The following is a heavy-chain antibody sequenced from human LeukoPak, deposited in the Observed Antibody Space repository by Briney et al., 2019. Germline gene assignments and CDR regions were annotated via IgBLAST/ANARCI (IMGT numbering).Heavy chain of an antibody. V-gene: IGHV1-2*02. Sequence: ASVKVSCKASGYTFTGYYMHWVRQAPGQGLEWMGWINPNSGGTNYAQKFQGRVTMTRDTSISTAYMELRSLRSDDTAVYYCARARSSSWYNWFDPWGQGTLVTVSS. J-gene: IGHJ5*02. CDR1: GYTFTGYY. CDR3: ARARSSSWYNWFDP. CDR2: INPNSGGT. D-gene: IGHD6-13*01.